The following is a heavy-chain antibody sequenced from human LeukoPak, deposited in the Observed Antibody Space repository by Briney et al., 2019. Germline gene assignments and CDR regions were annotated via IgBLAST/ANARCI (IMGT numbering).Heavy chain of an antibody. J-gene: IGHJ4*02. CDR2: IIPIFGTA. CDR1: GVTFSSYA. CDR3: ARPYSSGWYVNYFDY. Sequence: SVKLSCKASGVTFSSYAISWVRQAPGQGLEWMGGIIPIFGTANYAQKFQGRVTITADESTSTAYMELSSLRSEDTAVYYCARPYSSGWYVNYFDYWGQGTLVTVSS. V-gene: IGHV1-69*13. D-gene: IGHD6-19*01.